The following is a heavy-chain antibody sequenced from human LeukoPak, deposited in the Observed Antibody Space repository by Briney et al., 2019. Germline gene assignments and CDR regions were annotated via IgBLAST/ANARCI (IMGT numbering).Heavy chain of an antibody. Sequence: ASVKVSCKASGYTFTSYGISWVRQAPGQGLEWMGWISVYNGNTNYAQKFQGRVTMTTDTSTSTAYMELRSLRSDDTAVYYCARGDLGYNWFHPWGQGTLVTVSS. CDR2: ISVYNGNT. CDR3: ARGDLGYNWFHP. D-gene: IGHD3-3*01. V-gene: IGHV1-18*01. CDR1: GYTFTSYG. J-gene: IGHJ5*02.